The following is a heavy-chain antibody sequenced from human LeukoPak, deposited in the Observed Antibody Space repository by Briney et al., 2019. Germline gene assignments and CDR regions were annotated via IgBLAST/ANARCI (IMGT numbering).Heavy chain of an antibody. CDR2: ISSSRSYI. CDR1: GFTFSSYS. J-gene: IGHJ4*02. V-gene: IGHV3-21*01. Sequence: GGSLRLSCAASGFTFSSYSMNWVRQAPGKGLEWVASISSSRSYIYYADSVKGRFTISRDNAKNSLYLQMNSLRAEDTAVYYCARDKTGGRGSDYWGQGTLVTVSS. CDR3: ARDKTGGRGSDY. D-gene: IGHD2-15*01.